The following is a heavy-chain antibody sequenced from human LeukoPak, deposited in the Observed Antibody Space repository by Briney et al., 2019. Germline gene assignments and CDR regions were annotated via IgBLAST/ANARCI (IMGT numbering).Heavy chain of an antibody. V-gene: IGHV3-23*01. Sequence: GGSLRLSCAASGFTFSDYAMGWVRQAPGKGLEWVSGMSAGGDITKYADFVKGRFTISRDNSKNTLYLQMNSLRVEDTAVYYCTRGPPDGSGNYYPGDFWGQGTLVTVSS. D-gene: IGHD3-10*01. CDR1: GFTFSDYA. CDR3: TRGPPDGSGNYYPGDF. CDR2: MSAGGDIT. J-gene: IGHJ4*02.